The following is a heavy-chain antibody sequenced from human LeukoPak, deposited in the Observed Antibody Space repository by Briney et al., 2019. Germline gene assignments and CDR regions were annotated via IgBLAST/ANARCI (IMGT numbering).Heavy chain of an antibody. D-gene: IGHD2-2*01. Sequence: SQTLSLTCTVSGGSISSGGYYWSWIRQHPGKGLEWIEYIYYSGSTYYNPSLKSRVTISVDTSKNQFSLKLSSVTAADTAVYYCARVSSSTSRWGMDVWGQGTTVTVSS. CDR1: GGSISSGGYY. CDR3: ARVSSSTSRWGMDV. CDR2: IYYSGST. V-gene: IGHV4-31*03. J-gene: IGHJ6*02.